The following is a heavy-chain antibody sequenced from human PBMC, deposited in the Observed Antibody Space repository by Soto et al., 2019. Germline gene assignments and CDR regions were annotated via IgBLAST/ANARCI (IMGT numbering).Heavy chain of an antibody. CDR2: IYYSGST. CDR1: GGSISSYY. CDR3: ARGNTYYDFWSGYYPAHYYYYGMDV. D-gene: IGHD3-3*01. Sequence: TSETLSHTCTFSGGSISSYYWSWIRQPPGKGLEWIGYIYYSGSTNYNPSLKSRVTISVDTSRNQFSLKLSSVTAADTAVYYCARGNTYYDFWSGYYPAHYYYYGMDVWGQGTTVTVSS. V-gene: IGHV4-59*01. J-gene: IGHJ6*02.